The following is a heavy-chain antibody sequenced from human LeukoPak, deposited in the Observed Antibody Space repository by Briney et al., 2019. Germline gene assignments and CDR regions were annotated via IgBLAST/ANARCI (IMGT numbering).Heavy chain of an antibody. CDR3: ARGYAIPYSSGWYGNH. V-gene: IGHV1-69*04. CDR1: GGTFSSYA. CDR2: IIPIFGIA. J-gene: IGHJ5*02. Sequence: SVKASCKASGGTFSSYAISWVRQAPGQGLEWMGRIIPIFGIANYAQKFQGRVTITADKFTSTAYMELSSLRSEDTAVYYCARGYAIPYSSGWYGNHWGQGTLVTVSS. D-gene: IGHD6-19*01.